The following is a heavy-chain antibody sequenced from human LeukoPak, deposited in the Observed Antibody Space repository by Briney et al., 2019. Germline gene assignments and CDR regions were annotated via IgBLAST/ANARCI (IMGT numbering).Heavy chain of an antibody. Sequence: GGSLRLSCAASGFTFSSYSMTWVRQAPGKGLEWVSSISSSSSYIYYADSVKGRFTISRDNAKNSLYLQMNSLRAEDTAVYYCARDTIFGVVNTFDCWGQETLVTVSS. CDR1: GFTFSSYS. CDR2: ISSSSSYI. V-gene: IGHV3-21*01. D-gene: IGHD3-3*01. CDR3: ARDTIFGVVNTFDC. J-gene: IGHJ4*02.